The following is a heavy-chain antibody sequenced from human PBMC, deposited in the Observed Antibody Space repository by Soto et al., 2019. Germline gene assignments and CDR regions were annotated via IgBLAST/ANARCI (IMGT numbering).Heavy chain of an antibody. J-gene: IGHJ4*02. V-gene: IGHV3-30-3*01. CDR1: GFTFSSYP. D-gene: IGHD3-3*01. Sequence: QVQLVESGGGVVQPGRSLKLSCAASGFTFSSYPMHWVRQAPGKGLQWVAVISSDRSNKYYADSVKGRFTISRDNFKNTLYLQMHSLGVEDTAVYYCARDRSGSEFTNPLPRRPDYWGQGALVTVSS. CDR2: ISSDRSNK. CDR3: ARDRSGSEFTNPLPRRPDY.